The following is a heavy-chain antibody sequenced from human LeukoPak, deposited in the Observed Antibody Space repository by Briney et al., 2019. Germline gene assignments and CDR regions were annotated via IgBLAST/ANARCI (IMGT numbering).Heavy chain of an antibody. CDR2: ISADGYT. V-gene: IGHV3-66*02. D-gene: IGHD5-24*01. CDR3: ARDPRDGYGHFGR. CDR1: GFTFSDNH. J-gene: IGHJ4*02. Sequence: PGGSLRLSCAASGFTFSDNHMNWVRQAPGKGLEWVSGISADGYTHYADSVKGRFTVSRDIPKNTVSLQMNSLKPEDTAVYYCARDPRDGYGHFGRWGQGTLVTVSS.